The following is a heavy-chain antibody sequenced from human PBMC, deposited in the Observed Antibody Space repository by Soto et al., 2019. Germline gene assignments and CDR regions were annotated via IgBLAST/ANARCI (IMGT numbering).Heavy chain of an antibody. CDR1: GFTFSSYS. Sequence: GGSLRLSCAASGFTFSSYSMNWVRQAPGKGLEWVSSISSSSSYIYYADSVKGRFTISRDNAKNSLYLQMNSLRAEDTAVYYCARSGGYCSSTSCGPAFDYWGQGTLVTVSS. CDR3: ARSGGYCSSTSCGPAFDY. J-gene: IGHJ4*02. CDR2: ISSSSSYI. V-gene: IGHV3-21*01. D-gene: IGHD2-2*01.